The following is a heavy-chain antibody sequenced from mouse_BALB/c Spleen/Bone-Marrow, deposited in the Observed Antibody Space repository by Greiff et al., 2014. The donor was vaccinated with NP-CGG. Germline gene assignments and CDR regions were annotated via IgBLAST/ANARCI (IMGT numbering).Heavy chain of an antibody. V-gene: IGHV14-3*02. J-gene: IGHJ3*01. CDR1: GFNIKDTY. CDR3: AIYYYGSSGFAY. Sequence: VQLQQSGAELVKPGALVKLSCTASGFNIKDTYMHWVKQRPEQGLEWIGRIDPANGNTKYDPKFQGKATITADTSSNTAYPQLSSLTSEDTAVYYCAIYYYGSSGFAYWGQGTLVTVSA. CDR2: IDPANGNT. D-gene: IGHD1-1*01.